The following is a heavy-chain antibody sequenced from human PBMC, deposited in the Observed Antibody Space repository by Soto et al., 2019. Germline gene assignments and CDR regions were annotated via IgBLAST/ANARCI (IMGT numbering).Heavy chain of an antibody. CDR2: IFHDGTA. V-gene: IGHV4-4*02. D-gene: IGHD3-10*01. CDR3: ARLVYDTRLNYMYFDF. Sequence: SETLSLTCAVSGVSISSGNWWTWFRQSPQRGLEYIGEIFHDGTANYYPSFERRVAISVDTSKKQFSLKLTSVTAADTAIYFCARLVYDTRLNYMYFDFWGQGTLVTVSS. CDR1: GVSISSGNW. J-gene: IGHJ4*02.